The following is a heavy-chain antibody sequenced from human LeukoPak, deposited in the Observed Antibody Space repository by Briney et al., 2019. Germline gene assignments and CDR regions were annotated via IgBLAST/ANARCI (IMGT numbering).Heavy chain of an antibody. J-gene: IGHJ5*02. CDR3: AQTGYYDSSGYPEGNWFDP. V-gene: IGHV3-23*01. CDR2: ISGSGGST. Sequence: GGSLRLSCAASGFTFSSYAMSWVRQAPGKGLEWVSAISGSGGSTYYADSVKGRFTISRDNSKNTLYLQMNSLRAEDTAVYYCAQTGYYDSSGYPEGNWFDPWGQGTLVTVSS. CDR1: GFTFSSYA. D-gene: IGHD3-22*01.